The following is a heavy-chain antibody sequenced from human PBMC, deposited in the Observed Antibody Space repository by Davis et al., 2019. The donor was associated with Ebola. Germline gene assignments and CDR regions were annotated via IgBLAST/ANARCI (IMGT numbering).Heavy chain of an antibody. CDR1: GFSLSSYG. J-gene: IGHJ4*02. Sequence: GESLKISCAASGFSLSSYGMHWVRQAPGKGLEWVALIWYDGSNKYYADSVKGRFTISRDNSKNTLYLQMNSLRAEDTAVYYCANEIRPNDYWGQGTLVTVSS. CDR2: IWYDGSNK. CDR3: ANEIRPNDY. V-gene: IGHV3-33*06.